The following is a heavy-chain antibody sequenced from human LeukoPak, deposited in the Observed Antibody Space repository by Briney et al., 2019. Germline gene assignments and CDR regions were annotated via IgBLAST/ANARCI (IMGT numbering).Heavy chain of an antibody. J-gene: IGHJ4*02. V-gene: IGHV3-53*01. CDR1: GFTVSSNY. D-gene: IGHD3-22*01. CDR2: IYSGGST. Sequence: GGSLRLSCAASGFTVSSNYMSWVRQAPGKGLEWVSVIYSGGSTYYADSVKGRFTISRDNSKNTLYLQMNSLRAEDTAVYYCARGSSGYSFDYWGQGTLVTVSS. CDR3: ARGSSGYSFDY.